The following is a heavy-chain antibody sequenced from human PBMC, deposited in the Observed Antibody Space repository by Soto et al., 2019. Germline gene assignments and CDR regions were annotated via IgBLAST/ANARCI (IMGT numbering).Heavy chain of an antibody. CDR1: VYIFTSYW. CDR3: ARQGGGWTNYYYYGMDV. V-gene: IGHV5-51*01. J-gene: IGHJ6*02. Sequence: GESVKVYCKGSVYIFTSYWIVWVRQMPGKGLEWMGIIYPGDSDTRYSPSFQGQVTISADKSISTAYLQWSSLKASDTAMYYCARQGGGWTNYYYYGMDVWGQGTTVTVSS. D-gene: IGHD6-19*01. CDR2: IYPGDSDT.